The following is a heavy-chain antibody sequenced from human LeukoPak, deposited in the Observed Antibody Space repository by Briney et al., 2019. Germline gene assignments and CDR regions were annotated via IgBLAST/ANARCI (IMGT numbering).Heavy chain of an antibody. CDR2: ISWNSGSI. Sequence: GGSLRLSCAASGFTFDDYAMHWVRQAPGKGLEWVSGISWNSGSIGYADSVKGRFTISRDNAKNSLYLQMNSLGAEDTAVYYCARVEWELYYFDYWGRGTLVTVSS. J-gene: IGHJ4*02. CDR1: GFTFDDYA. V-gene: IGHV3-9*01. CDR3: ARVEWELYYFDY. D-gene: IGHD1-26*01.